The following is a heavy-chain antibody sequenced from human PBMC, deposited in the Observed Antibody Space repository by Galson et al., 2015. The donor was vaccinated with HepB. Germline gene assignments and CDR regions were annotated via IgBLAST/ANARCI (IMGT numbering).Heavy chain of an antibody. V-gene: IGHV1-18*04. Sequence: SVKVSCKASGYTFIIYGINWVRQAPGQGLEWMGWISVYNGQTKTAQKFQDGLTIATYTSTSTAYMELRGLRSDDTAVYFCARDLYGYSSGCHDEGDTCYHYGMGVWGQGTTVTVS. CDR2: ISVYNGQT. J-gene: IGHJ6*02. D-gene: IGHD6-19*01. CDR3: ARDLYGYSSGCHDEGDTCYHYGMGV. CDR1: GYTFIIYG.